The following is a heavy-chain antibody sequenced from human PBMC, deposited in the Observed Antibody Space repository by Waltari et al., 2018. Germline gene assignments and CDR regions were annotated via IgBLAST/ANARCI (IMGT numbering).Heavy chain of an antibody. V-gene: IGHV3-23*03. D-gene: IGHD6-6*01. CDR2: MYSGGST. CDR1: ASPFGSSA. CDR3: AKDRDSSSFNAY. J-gene: IGHJ4*02. Sequence: EVQLLESGGDLVQTGGSLCISCAASASPFGSSANRLCRLAPGKWLEWFSVMYSGGSTYYAESVKGRFTISRDNYKNPLYLQMNSLRSEDTAVYYCAKDRDSSSFNAYWGQGTLVTVSS.